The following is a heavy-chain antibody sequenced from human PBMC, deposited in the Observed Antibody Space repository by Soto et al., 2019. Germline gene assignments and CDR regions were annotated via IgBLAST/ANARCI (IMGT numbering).Heavy chain of an antibody. J-gene: IGHJ4*02. CDR1: GGSISSSRYY. CDR3: ATMYCGGDCFIDY. D-gene: IGHD2-21*02. Sequence: SETLSLTCTVSGGSISSSRYYWGWICQPPGKGLEWIGSIYYSGSTYYNPSLKSRVTTSVDTSKNQFSLKLSSVTAADTAVYYCATMYCGGDCFIDYWGQGTPVTVSS. CDR2: IYYSGST. V-gene: IGHV4-39*01.